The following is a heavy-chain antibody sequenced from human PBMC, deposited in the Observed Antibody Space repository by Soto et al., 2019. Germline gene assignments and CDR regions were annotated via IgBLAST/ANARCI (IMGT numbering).Heavy chain of an antibody. CDR2: ISWNSGSI. Sequence: EVQLVESGGGLVQPGRSLRLSCAASGFTFDDYAMHWVRQAPGKGLEWVSGISWNSGSIVYADSVKGRFTVSRDNAKNSLYLQMNSLRAEDTALYYCAKGGYWNYEAQFDYWGQGTLVTVSS. V-gene: IGHV3-9*01. CDR1: GFTFDDYA. CDR3: AKGGYWNYEAQFDY. D-gene: IGHD1-7*01. J-gene: IGHJ4*02.